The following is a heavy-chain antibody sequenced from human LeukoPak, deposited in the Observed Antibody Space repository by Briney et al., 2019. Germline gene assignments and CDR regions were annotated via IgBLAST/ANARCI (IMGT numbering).Heavy chain of an antibody. CDR3: ARHPPGYCSGGSCSGVDWFDP. V-gene: IGHV4-59*08. CDR2: NSGNT. CDR1: GGSISSYF. J-gene: IGHJ5*02. D-gene: IGHD2-15*01. Sequence: SETLSLTCTVSGGSISSYFWSWIRQPPGKGRWWIGYNSGNTNYNPSLKSRVTISVDTSKNQFSLKLSSVTAADTAVYYCARHPPGYCSGGSCSGVDWFDPWGQGTLVTVSS.